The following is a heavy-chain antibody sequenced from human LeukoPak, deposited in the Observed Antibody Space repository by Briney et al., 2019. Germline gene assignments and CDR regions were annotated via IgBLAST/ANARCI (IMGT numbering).Heavy chain of an antibody. J-gene: IGHJ5*02. D-gene: IGHD5-18*01. CDR2: IKQDGSEK. Sequence: GGSLRLSCAASGLTFSSYWMSWVRQAPGKGLEWVANIKQDGSEKYYVDSVKGRFTISRDNAKNSLYLQMNSLRAEDTAEYYCASGYEMSSWGQGTLVTVSS. CDR3: ASGYEMSS. CDR1: GLTFSSYW. V-gene: IGHV3-7*01.